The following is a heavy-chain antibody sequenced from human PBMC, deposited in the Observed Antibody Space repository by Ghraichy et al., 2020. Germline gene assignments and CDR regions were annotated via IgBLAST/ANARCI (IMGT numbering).Heavy chain of an antibody. V-gene: IGHV4-61*01. J-gene: IGHJ6*02. CDR3: ARDRVVVVPAASLYYYNGMDV. CDR2: IYYSGST. CDR1: GGSVSSGSYY. D-gene: IGHD2-2*01. Sequence: GSLRLSCTVSGGSVSSGSYYWSWIRQPPGKGLEWIGYIYYSGSTNYNPSLKSRVTISVDTSKNQFSLKLSSVTAADTAVYYCARDRVVVVPAASLYYYNGMDVWGQGTTVTVSS.